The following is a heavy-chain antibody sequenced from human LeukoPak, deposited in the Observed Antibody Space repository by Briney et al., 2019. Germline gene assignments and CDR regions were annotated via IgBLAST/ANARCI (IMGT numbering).Heavy chain of an antibody. CDR1: GFTFSNYL. Sequence: EGSLRLSCVASGFTFSNYLMNWVRQAPGKGLEWVSGISHSGSSIYYAESVKGRFTIPRDNSKNTRYLQMDRLRVEDTAVYYCAMALDYWGQGTLVTVSS. J-gene: IGHJ4*02. V-gene: IGHV3-23*01. D-gene: IGHD2-8*01. CDR2: ISHSGSSI. CDR3: AMALDY.